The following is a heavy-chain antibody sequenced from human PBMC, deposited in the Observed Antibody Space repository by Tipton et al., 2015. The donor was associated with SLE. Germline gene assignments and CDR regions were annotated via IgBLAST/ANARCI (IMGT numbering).Heavy chain of an antibody. V-gene: IGHV4-34*01. CDR3: ARWHGSGSFFDY. J-gene: IGHJ4*02. CDR2: INHSGST. CDR1: GGSFSGYY. D-gene: IGHD3-10*01. Sequence: TLSLTCAVYGGSFSGYYWSWIRQPPGKGLERIGEINHSGSTNYNPSLKSRVSISVDKSKNQFSLKLNSVTAADTAVYYCARWHGSGSFFDYWGQGTLVTVSS.